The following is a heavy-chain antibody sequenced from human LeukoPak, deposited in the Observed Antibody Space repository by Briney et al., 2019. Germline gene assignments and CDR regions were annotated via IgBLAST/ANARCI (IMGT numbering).Heavy chain of an antibody. CDR2: IYSGRST. Sequence: PGGSLRLSCAASGFTVSSNYMSWVRQAPGKGLEWVSVIYSGRSTYYADSVKGRFTISRDNSKNTLYLQMDSLRAEDTAVYYCTAMAPQFDYWGQGTLVTVSS. CDR3: TAMAPQFDY. D-gene: IGHD5-18*01. J-gene: IGHJ4*02. CDR1: GFTVSSNY. V-gene: IGHV3-53*01.